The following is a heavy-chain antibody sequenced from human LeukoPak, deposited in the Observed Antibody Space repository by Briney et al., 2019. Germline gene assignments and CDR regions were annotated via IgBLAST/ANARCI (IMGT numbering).Heavy chain of an antibody. CDR3: ARETYTSSQRDY. D-gene: IGHD6-13*01. CDR1: GASIRSYY. V-gene: IGHV4-38-2*02. Sequence: SETLSLTCAVSGASIRSYYWGWIRQPPGKGLEWIGTIYHRGNTYYSSSLKSRVTISLDTSKNQFSLNLISVTAADTAVYFCARETYTSSQRDYWGQGTLVTVSS. J-gene: IGHJ4*02. CDR2: IYHRGNT.